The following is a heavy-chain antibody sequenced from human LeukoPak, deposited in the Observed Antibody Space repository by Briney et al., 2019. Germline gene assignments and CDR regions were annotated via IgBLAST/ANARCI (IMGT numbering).Heavy chain of an antibody. Sequence: PGGSLRLSCAASGFTFSSYEMNWVRQAPGKGLEWVSYISSSGSTIYYADSVKGRFTISRDNAKNSLYLQMNSLRAEDTAVYYCATSDYVWGSYRPDYWGQGTLVTVSS. CDR1: GFTFSSYE. CDR2: ISSSGSTI. J-gene: IGHJ4*02. V-gene: IGHV3-48*03. D-gene: IGHD3-16*02. CDR3: ATSDYVWGSYRPDY.